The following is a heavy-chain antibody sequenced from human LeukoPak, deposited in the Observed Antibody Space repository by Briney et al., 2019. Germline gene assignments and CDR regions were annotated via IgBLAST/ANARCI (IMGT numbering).Heavy chain of an antibody. CDR2: ISGSGGST. J-gene: IGHJ4*02. Sequence: GGTLRLSCAASGFTFSSYGMSWVRQAPGKGLEWVSAISGSGGSTYYADSVKGRFTISRDNAKNSLYLQMNSLRAENTAVYYCASPLYYYGSGAFDYWGQGTLVTVSS. CDR3: ASPLYYYGSGAFDY. CDR1: GFTFSSYG. D-gene: IGHD3-10*01. V-gene: IGHV3-23*01.